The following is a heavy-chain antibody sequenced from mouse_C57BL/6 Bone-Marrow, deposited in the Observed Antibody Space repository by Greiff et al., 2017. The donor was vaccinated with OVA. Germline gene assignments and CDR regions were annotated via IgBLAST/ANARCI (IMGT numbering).Heavy chain of an antibody. J-gene: IGHJ1*03. CDR1: GYTFTDYE. V-gene: IGHV1-15*01. CDR3: TMRRLDYYGSGYFDV. Sequence: LQESGAELVRPGASVTLSCKASGYTFTDYEMHWVKQTPVHGLEWIGAIDPETGGTAYNQKFKGKAILTADKSSSTAYMELRSLTSEDSAVYYCTMRRLDYYGSGYFDVWGTGTTVTVSS. CDR2: IDPETGGT. D-gene: IGHD1-1*01.